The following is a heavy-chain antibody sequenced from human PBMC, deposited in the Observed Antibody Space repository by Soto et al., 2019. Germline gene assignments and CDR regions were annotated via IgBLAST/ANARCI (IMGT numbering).Heavy chain of an antibody. CDR1: GYTFTSYA. CDR2: INAGNGNT. Sequence: ASVKVSCKASGYTFTSYAMHWVRQAPGQRLEWMGWINAGNGNTKYSQKFQGRVTITRDTSASTAYMDLSSLRSEDTAVYYCAASPSFWQNYYYGAMDVWGQGTTVTVSS. V-gene: IGHV1-3*01. J-gene: IGHJ6*02. CDR3: AASPSFWQNYYYGAMDV.